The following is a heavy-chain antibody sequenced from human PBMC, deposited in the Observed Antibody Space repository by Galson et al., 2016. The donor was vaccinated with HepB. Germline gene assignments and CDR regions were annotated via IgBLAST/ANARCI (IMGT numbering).Heavy chain of an antibody. CDR2: IKQDGSEK. D-gene: IGHD6-13*01. V-gene: IGHV3-7*04. J-gene: IGHJ4*02. CDR1: GFTLSSYW. CDR3: TRTISATAGID. Sequence: SLRLPCASSGFTLSSYWMSWVRQAPGKGLEWLANIKQDGSEKYYVDSVRGRFTISRDNAMNSLYLHMSSLRAEDTALYYCTRTISATAGIDWGQGTLVTVSS.